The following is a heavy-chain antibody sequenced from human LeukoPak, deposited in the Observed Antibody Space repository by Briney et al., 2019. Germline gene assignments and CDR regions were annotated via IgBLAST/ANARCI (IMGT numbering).Heavy chain of an antibody. J-gene: IGHJ3*02. CDR3: ARGLRSADAFDI. V-gene: IGHV4-34*01. Sequence: NPSETLSLTCAVYGGSFSGYYWSWIRQPPGKGLEWIGGINHSGSTNYNPSLKSRVTISVDTSKNQFSLKLSSVTAADTAVYYCARGLRSADAFDIWGQGTMVTVSS. CDR1: GGSFSGYY. CDR2: INHSGST.